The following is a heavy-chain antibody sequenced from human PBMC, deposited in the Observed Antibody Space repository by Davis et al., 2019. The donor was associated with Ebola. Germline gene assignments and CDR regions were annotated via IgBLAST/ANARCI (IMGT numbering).Heavy chain of an antibody. V-gene: IGHV1-18*01. CDR1: GYAFTTYG. CDR3: ATLLGCSGGSCYPAEYFQH. D-gene: IGHD2-15*01. J-gene: IGHJ1*01. Sequence: AASVKVSCKASGYAFTTYGISWVRQAPGQGLEWMGWISAYNLKTKYAQKVQGRVTMTEDTSTDTAYMELSSLRSEDTAVYYCATLLGCSGGSCYPAEYFQHWGQGTLVTVSS. CDR2: ISAYNLKT.